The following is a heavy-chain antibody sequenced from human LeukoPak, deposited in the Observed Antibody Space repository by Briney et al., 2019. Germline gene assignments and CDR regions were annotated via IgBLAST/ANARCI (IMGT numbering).Heavy chain of an antibody. Sequence: PGRSLRLSCAASGFTFSSYAMHWVRQAPGKGLEWVAVISYDGSNKYYADSVKGRFTISRDNSKNTLYLQMNSLRAEDTAVYYCAREAGPMYSSSPRPIDYWGQGTLVTVSS. CDR3: AREAGPMYSSSPRPIDY. D-gene: IGHD6-6*01. CDR1: GFTFSSYA. J-gene: IGHJ4*02. V-gene: IGHV3-30*04. CDR2: ISYDGSNK.